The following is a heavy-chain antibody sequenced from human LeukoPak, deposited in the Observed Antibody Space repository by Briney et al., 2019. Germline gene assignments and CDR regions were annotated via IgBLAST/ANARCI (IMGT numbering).Heavy chain of an antibody. J-gene: IGHJ1*01. V-gene: IGHV4-59*12. D-gene: IGHD6-13*01. CDR1: GGSISSYY. Sequence: SETLSLTCTGSGGSISSYYWSWIRQPPGKGLEWIGYIYYSGSTNYNPSLKSRVTISVDTSKNQFSLRLSSVTAADTAVYFCARYSLSREDFQDWGQGTLVTVSS. CDR2: IYYSGST. CDR3: ARYSLSREDFQD.